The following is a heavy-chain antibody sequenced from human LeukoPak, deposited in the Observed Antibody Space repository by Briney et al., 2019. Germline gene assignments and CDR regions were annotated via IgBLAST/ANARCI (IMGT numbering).Heavy chain of an antibody. Sequence: PGGSLRLPCAASGFTFSSYAMSWVRQAPGKGLDWVSAISGSGGNTYYADSVKGRFTISRDSSKNTLYLQINSLRAEDTAVYYCAKEGVPGRGLSWFDPWGQGTLVTVSS. CDR3: AKEGVPGRGLSWFDP. V-gene: IGHV3-23*01. CDR2: ISGSGGNT. CDR1: GFTFSSYA. D-gene: IGHD2-2*01. J-gene: IGHJ5*02.